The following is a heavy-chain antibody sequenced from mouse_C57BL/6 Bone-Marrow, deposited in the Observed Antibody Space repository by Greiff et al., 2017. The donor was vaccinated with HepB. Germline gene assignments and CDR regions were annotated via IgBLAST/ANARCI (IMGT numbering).Heavy chain of an antibody. J-gene: IGHJ1*03. D-gene: IGHD2-1*01. Sequence: DVHLVESGGGLVKPGGSLKLSCAASGFTFSSYAMSWVPQTPEKRLEWVATISDGGSYTYYPDNVKGRFTISRDNAKNNLYLQMSHLKSEDTAMYYCAREGGLWYLWYFDVWGTGTTVTVSS. V-gene: IGHV5-4*01. CDR1: GFTFSSYA. CDR3: AREGGLWYLWYFDV. CDR2: ISDGGSYT.